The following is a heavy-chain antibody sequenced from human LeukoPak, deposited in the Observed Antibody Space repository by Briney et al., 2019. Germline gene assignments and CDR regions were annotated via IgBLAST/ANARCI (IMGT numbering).Heavy chain of an antibody. D-gene: IGHD2-21*01. Sequence: QTGGSLRLSCAASGFTVSSNYMSCVRQAPGKGLEWVSVIYSGCSTYYADSVKGRFTLSRDNSKNTLYLQMNNLRAEDTAVYYCARESKPPYSDYYYYAMDVWGQGTTVTVSS. J-gene: IGHJ6*02. V-gene: IGHV3-53*01. CDR2: IYSGCST. CDR3: ARESKPPYSDYYYYAMDV. CDR1: GFTVSSNY.